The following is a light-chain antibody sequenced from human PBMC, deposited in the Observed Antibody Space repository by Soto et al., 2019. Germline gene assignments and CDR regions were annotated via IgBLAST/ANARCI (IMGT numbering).Light chain of an antibody. Sequence: QPVLTQTASVSGSPGQSITMSCTGSRSDVGGYNLVSWYQQHPGKAPKLLISDDNKRPSGVSDRLSGSKSGNTASLTISGLQAEDEGDYYCSSYAGRITLVFGGGTKLTVL. CDR1: RSDVGGYNL. CDR3: SSYAGRITLV. V-gene: IGLV2-23*01. J-gene: IGLJ2*01. CDR2: DDN.